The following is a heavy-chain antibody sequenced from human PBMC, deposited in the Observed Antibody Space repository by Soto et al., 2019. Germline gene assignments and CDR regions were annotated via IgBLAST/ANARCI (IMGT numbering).Heavy chain of an antibody. CDR3: ARIAASGRGWDV. Sequence: EVQLVESGGGLVQPGGSLRLSCVDSGFTFSSYWLSWVRQAPVKGLEWVGNIKQDGSEENYADSLKGRFTISRDNAKNSTYLQMNGLRVEDTAVYSCARIAASGRGWDVWGQGTTVVVSS. J-gene: IGHJ6*02. CDR2: IKQDGSEE. V-gene: IGHV3-7*01. CDR1: GFTFSSYW. D-gene: IGHD6-13*01.